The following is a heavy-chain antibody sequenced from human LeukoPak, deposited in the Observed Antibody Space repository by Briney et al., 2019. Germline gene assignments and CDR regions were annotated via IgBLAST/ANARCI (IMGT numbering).Heavy chain of an antibody. CDR1: GFIFSTYS. CDR2: ISSSSSYI. D-gene: IGHD3-10*01. Sequence: GGSLRLSCAASGFIFSTYSMNWVRQAPGKGLEWVSSISSSSSYIYYADSVMGRFTISRDNAKNSLYLQMNSLRAEDTAVYYCAKGEYYGSGGVDVWGKGTTVTISS. J-gene: IGHJ6*04. V-gene: IGHV3-21*01. CDR3: AKGEYYGSGGVDV.